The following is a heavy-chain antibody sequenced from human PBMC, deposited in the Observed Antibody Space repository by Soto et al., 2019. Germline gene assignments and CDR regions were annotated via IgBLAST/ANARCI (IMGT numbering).Heavy chain of an antibody. Sequence: EVQLLESGGDLVQPGGSLRLSCVASGITFGSRAMSWVRQAPGEGLEWVSTITDSGGDSKYADSVRGRFTISRDNSENTVYLQMNSLRAEDTAVYYCAKNKRPHYYDSSGYGMDVWGQGTTVTVSS. CDR3: AKNKRPHYYDSSGYGMDV. CDR1: GITFGSRA. J-gene: IGHJ6*02. V-gene: IGHV3-23*01. CDR2: ITDSGGDS. D-gene: IGHD3-22*01.